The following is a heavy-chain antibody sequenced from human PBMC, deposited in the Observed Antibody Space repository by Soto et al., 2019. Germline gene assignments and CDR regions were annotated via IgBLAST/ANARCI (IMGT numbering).Heavy chain of an antibody. V-gene: IGHV3-30-3*01. J-gene: IGHJ5*02. Sequence: GGSLRLSCASSVFTFSSYAMHCVRHSPGKGLEWVAVISYDGSNKYYADSVKGRFTISRDNSKNTLYLQMNSLRAEDTAVYYCARDGSVAASSGGFDRLGQGPLLSVSS. D-gene: IGHD6-25*01. CDR1: VFTFSSYA. CDR3: ARDGSVAASSGGFDR. CDR2: ISYDGSNK.